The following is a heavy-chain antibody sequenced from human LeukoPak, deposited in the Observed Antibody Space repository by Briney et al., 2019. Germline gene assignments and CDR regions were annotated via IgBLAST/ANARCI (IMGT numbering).Heavy chain of an antibody. V-gene: IGHV4-59*08. J-gene: IGHJ4*02. CDR1: GGSISSYY. CDR2: IYYSGST. Sequence: SETLSLTCTVSGGSISSYYWNWIRQPPGKGLEWIGYIYYSGSTNYNPSLERRVTISLDTSKNQFSLKLSSVTAADTAVYYCARGLYYFDYWGQGTLVTVSS. CDR3: ARGLYYFDY.